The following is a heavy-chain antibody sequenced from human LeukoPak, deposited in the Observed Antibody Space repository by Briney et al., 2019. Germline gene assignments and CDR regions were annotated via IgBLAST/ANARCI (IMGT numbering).Heavy chain of an antibody. V-gene: IGHV1-8*03. CDR2: MNPNSGNT. J-gene: IGHJ4*02. CDR3: ARFNNYYDSSGYYTFDY. Sequence: GASVKVSCKASGYTFTSYDINWVRQATGQGLEWMGWMNPNSGNTGYAQKFQGRVTITRNTSISTAYMELSSLRSEDTVVYYCARFNNYYDSSGYYTFDYWGQGTLVTVSS. D-gene: IGHD3-22*01. CDR1: GYTFTSYD.